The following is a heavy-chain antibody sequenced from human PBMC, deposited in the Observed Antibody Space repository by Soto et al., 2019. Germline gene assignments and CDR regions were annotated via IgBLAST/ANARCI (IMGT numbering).Heavy chain of an antibody. Sequence: SQTLSLTCAITGDSVSSNSAGWSWVRQSPSRGLEWLGRTYYRSKWYYEYAVSVRGRITINPGTSKNQYSLLLNSVAPEDTAVYFCARGEQYSGRIFDYWGQGTLVTVSS. CDR2: TYYRSKWYY. J-gene: IGHJ4*01. CDR3: ARGEQYSGRIFDY. V-gene: IGHV6-1*01. CDR1: GDSVSSNSAG. D-gene: IGHD1-26*01.